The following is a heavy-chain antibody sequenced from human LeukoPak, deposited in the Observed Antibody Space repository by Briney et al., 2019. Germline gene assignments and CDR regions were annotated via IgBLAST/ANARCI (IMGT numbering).Heavy chain of an antibody. Sequence: SDTLSLTCTXSGGXISGXXXXXXXXPAGKXXXXXXXXXSXXSTKYNPXXXXRXXXXXDTXKNQFSLKLNSVTAADTAVYFCARQVVAVAGTGYFDYWGQGTLVTVSA. V-gene: IGHV4-4*07. CDR1: GGXISGXX. CDR3: ARQVVAVAGTGYFDY. J-gene: IGHJ4*02. CDR2: XXSXXST. D-gene: IGHD6-19*01.